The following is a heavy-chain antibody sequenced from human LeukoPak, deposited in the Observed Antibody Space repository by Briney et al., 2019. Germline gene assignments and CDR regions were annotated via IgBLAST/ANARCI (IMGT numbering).Heavy chain of an antibody. V-gene: IGHV3-30*18. J-gene: IGHJ4*02. CDR2: ISYDGSNK. CDR1: GFTFSSYG. Sequence: GGSLRLSCAASGFTFSSYGMHWVRQAPGKGLEWVAVISYDGSNKYYADSVKGRFTISRDNSKNTLYLQMNSLRAEDTAVYYCAKRRYYYDSSGPFDYWGQGTLVTVSS. D-gene: IGHD3-22*01. CDR3: AKRRYYYDSSGPFDY.